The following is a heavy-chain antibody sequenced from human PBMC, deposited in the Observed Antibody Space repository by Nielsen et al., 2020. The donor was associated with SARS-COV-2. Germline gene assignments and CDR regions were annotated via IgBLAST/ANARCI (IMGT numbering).Heavy chain of an antibody. J-gene: IGHJ4*02. CDR2: IWYDGSND. CDR1: GFTFSSYG. V-gene: IGHV3-30*02. Sequence: GESLKISCVASGFTFSSYGMHWVRQAPGKGLEWVAIIWYDGSNDHYADSVKGRFTISRDNAKNSLYLQMNSLRAEDTALYYCAKGLLWFGDGGGNWGQGTLVTVSS. CDR3: AKGLLWFGDGGGN. D-gene: IGHD3-10*01.